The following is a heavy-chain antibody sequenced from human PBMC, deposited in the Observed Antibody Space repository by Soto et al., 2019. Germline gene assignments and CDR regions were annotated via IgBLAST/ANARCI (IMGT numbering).Heavy chain of an antibody. CDR2: INSDGSIT. Sequence: LRLSCAASGFTFSSYCMHWVRQTPGKGPVWVSRINSDGSITNYADSVKGRFIISRDNAKNTLYLQMNSLRDEDTAVYYCARDLSDYHGMDVWGQGTTVTVSS. CDR3: ARDLSDYHGMDV. V-gene: IGHV3-74*01. CDR1: GFTFSSYC. J-gene: IGHJ6*02.